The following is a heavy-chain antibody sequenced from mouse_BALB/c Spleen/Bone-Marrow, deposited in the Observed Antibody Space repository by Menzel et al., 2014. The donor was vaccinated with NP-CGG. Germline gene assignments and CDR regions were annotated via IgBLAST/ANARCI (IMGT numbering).Heavy chain of an antibody. Sequence: EVQLQQSGPELVKPGASVKISCKASGYSFTDYFMNWVKQSHGKSLEWIGRINPYNGDTFYNQKFKGKATLTVDKSSSTAHMELLSLTSEDPAVHYCGRSGGSSYVFAYWGQGTLVTVSA. V-gene: IGHV1-37*01. D-gene: IGHD1-1*01. CDR1: GYSFTDYF. CDR3: GRSGGSSYVFAY. CDR2: INPYNGDT. J-gene: IGHJ3*01.